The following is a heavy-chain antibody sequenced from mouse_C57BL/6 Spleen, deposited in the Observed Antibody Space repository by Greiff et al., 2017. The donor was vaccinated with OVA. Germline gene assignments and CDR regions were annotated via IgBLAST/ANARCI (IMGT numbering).Heavy chain of an antibody. J-gene: IGHJ4*01. CDR2: IDPSDSYT. Sequence: QVQLQQPGAELVKPGASVKLSCKASGYTFTSYWMQWVNQRPGQGLEWIGEIDPSDSYTNYNQKFKGKATLTVDTSSSTAYMQLSSLTSEDSAVYYCASMDYWGQGTSVTVSS. CDR3: ASMDY. CDR1: GYTFTSYW. V-gene: IGHV1-50*01.